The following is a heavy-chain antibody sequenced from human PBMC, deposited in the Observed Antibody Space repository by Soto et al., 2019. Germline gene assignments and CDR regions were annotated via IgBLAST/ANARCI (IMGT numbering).Heavy chain of an antibody. CDR2: IDPSDSYT. V-gene: IGHV5-10-1*01. CDR3: ARHPKPGIAAAGGVYYYGMDV. J-gene: IGHJ6*02. Sequence: GAALKLSCKGSGYSFTSYWSRWVRQMPGKGLEWMGRIDPSDSYTNYSPSFQGHVTISADKSISTAYLQWSSLKASDTAMYYCARHPKPGIAAAGGVYYYGMDVWGQGTTVTVSS. D-gene: IGHD6-13*01. CDR1: GYSFTSYW.